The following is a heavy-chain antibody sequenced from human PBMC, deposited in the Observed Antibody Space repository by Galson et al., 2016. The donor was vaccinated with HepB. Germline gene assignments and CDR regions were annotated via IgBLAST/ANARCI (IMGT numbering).Heavy chain of an antibody. Sequence: SVKVSCKASGYTFSGHDIHWVRQATGQGLEWMGWMNPHSGNTGYAQNFQGRITMTRDTSINTAYLEVSSLRSEDSAVYYCAREVRQYGSGSFLDYWGQGTLVTVSS. D-gene: IGHD3-10*01. V-gene: IGHV1-8*01. CDR3: AREVRQYGSGSFLDY. CDR1: GYTFSGHD. J-gene: IGHJ4*02. CDR2: MNPHSGNT.